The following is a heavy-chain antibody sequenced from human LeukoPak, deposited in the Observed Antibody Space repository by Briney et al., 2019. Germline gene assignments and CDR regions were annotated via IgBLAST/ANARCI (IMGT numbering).Heavy chain of an antibody. CDR1: GFTFSSYS. D-gene: IGHD6-13*01. V-gene: IGHV3-66*01. Sequence: GGSLRLSCAASGFTFSSYSMNWVRQAPGKGLEWVSVIYSGGDKYYAGSVKGRFSISRDDSKNTLYLQVNSLRAEDTAVYYCAGAAAAAAPFDYWGQGTLVTVSS. CDR2: IYSGGDK. CDR3: AGAAAAAAPFDY. J-gene: IGHJ4*02.